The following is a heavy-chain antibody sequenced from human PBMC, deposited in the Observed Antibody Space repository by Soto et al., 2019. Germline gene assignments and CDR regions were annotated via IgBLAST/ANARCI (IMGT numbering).Heavy chain of an antibody. V-gene: IGHV5-51*01. J-gene: IGHJ3*02. Sequence: ESLKISCKGSGYSFTSYWIGWVRQMPGKGLEWMGIIYPGDSDTRYSPSFQGQVTISADKSISTAYLQWSSLKASDTAMYYCARLLYYYDSSGYDPNAFDIWGQGTMVTVSS. D-gene: IGHD3-22*01. CDR3: ARLLYYYDSSGYDPNAFDI. CDR2: IYPGDSDT. CDR1: GYSFTSYW.